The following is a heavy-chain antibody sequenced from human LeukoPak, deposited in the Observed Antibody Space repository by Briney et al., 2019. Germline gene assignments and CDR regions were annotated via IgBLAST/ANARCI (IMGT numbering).Heavy chain of an antibody. CDR1: GYTFTSYD. J-gene: IGHJ6*02. D-gene: IGHD3-3*01. CDR3: ARGNRRTTRYGMDV. V-gene: IGHV1-8*01. Sequence: ASVKVSCKASGYTFTSYDINWVRQATGQGLEWMGWMNPNSGNTGYAQKFQGRVTMTRNTSISTAYVELSSLRSEDTAVYYCARGNRRTTRYGMDVWGQGTTVTVSS. CDR2: MNPNSGNT.